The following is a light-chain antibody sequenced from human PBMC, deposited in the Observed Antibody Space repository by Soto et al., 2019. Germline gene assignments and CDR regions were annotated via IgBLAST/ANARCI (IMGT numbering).Light chain of an antibody. V-gene: IGKV3-15*01. CDR1: QSVSSK. Sequence: IVITQSPATLSVSPGERATLSCMAIQSVSSKLAWYQQKPGQAPRLLIYGASNRATGIPARFSGSGSGTEFTLTISSLQSEDFAVYYCQQYNNWPPITFGQGTRLEIK. CDR2: GAS. CDR3: QQYNNWPPIT. J-gene: IGKJ5*01.